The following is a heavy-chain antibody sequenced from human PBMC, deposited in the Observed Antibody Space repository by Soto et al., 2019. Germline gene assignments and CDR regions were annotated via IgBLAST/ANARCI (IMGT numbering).Heavy chain of an antibody. CDR2: IYYSGST. V-gene: IGHV4-59*01. J-gene: IGHJ4*02. D-gene: IGHD4-17*01. CDR3: ARRYGASFDY. Sequence: SETLSLTCTVSGGSISSYYRSWIRQPPGKGLEWIGYIYYSGSTNYNPSLKSRVTISVDTSKNQFSLKLSSVTAADTAVYYCARRYGASFDYWGQGTLVTVSS. CDR1: GGSISSYY.